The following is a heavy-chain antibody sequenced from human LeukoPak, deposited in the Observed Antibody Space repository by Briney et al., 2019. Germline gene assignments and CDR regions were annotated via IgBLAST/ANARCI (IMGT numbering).Heavy chain of an antibody. CDR1: DFARSSRY. CDR2: MYSNGLT. D-gene: IGHD3-9*01. V-gene: IGHV3-53*04. J-gene: IGHJ6*02. CDR3: ARVLKDVGYGMDV. Sequence: GGAPRLSFATPDFARSSRYMKWGRPAPGEGAGGVSVMYSNGLTYYADSVKGRFTTSRHNSKNTLYLQMNSLSSEDTAVYYCARVLKDVGYGMDVWGQGTTVTVSS.